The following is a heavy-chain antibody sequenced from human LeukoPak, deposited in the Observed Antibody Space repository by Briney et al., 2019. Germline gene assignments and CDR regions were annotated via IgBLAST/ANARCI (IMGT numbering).Heavy chain of an antibody. D-gene: IGHD4-17*01. CDR3: AKATVTICLDY. Sequence: GGSLRLSCAASGFTLSSYNMKWVRQAPGKGLEWVSSISYRSSDIEYADSVKGRFTISRDNSKNTPYLQMNSLRAEDTAVYYCAKATVTICLDYWGQGTLVTVSS. CDR1: GFTLSSYN. J-gene: IGHJ4*02. V-gene: IGHV3-21*04. CDR2: ISYRSSDI.